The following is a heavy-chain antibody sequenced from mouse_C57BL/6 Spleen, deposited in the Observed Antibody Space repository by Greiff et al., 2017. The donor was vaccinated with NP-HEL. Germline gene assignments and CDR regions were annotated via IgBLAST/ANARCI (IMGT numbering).Heavy chain of an antibody. CDR1: GYSFTGYY. CDR2: INPSTGGT. Sequence: EVKLQESGPELVKPGASVKISCKASGYSFTGYYMNWVKQSPEKSLEWIGEINPSTGGTTYNQKFKAKATLTVDKSSSTAYMQLKSLTSEDSAVYYCARSFYYGYDGRRAWFAYWGQGTLVTVSA. V-gene: IGHV1-42*01. D-gene: IGHD2-2*01. J-gene: IGHJ3*01. CDR3: ARSFYYGYDGRRAWFAY.